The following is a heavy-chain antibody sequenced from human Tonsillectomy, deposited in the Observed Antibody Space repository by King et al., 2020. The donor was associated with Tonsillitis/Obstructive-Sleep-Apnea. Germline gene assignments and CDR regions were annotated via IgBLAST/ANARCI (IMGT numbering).Heavy chain of an antibody. J-gene: IGHJ1*01. CDR1: GFSLSNARMG. CDR2: IFSNDEK. D-gene: IGHD6-19*01. Sequence: VTLKESGPVLVKPTETLTLTCTVSGFSLSNARMGVSWIRQPPGKALEWLAHIFSNDEKSYSTSLKSRLTISKDTSKSQVVLTMTNMDPVDTATYYCARIWRGGYSSGRGAESFQHWGQGTLVTVSS. V-gene: IGHV2-26*01. CDR3: ARIWRGGYSSGRGAESFQH.